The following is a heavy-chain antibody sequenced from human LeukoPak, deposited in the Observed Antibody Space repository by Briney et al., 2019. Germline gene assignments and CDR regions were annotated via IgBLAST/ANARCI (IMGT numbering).Heavy chain of an antibody. CDR2: IWYDGSNK. J-gene: IGHJ4*02. CDR1: GFTFSSYG. D-gene: IGHD3-22*01. V-gene: IGHV3-33*01. CDR3: ARDDDSSGYYPDY. Sequence: PGRSLRLSCAASGFTFSSYGMHWVRQAPGKVLEWVAVIWYDGSNKYYADSVKGRFTISRDNSKNTLYLQMNSLRAEDTAVYYCARDDDSSGYYPDYWGQGTLVTVSS.